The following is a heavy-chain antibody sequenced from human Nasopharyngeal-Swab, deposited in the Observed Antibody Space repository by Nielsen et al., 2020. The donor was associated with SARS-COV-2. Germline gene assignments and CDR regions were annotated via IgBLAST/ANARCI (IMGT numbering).Heavy chain of an antibody. CDR1: GFTFSSYG. CDR3: ARGRTSGYSYGFYFDY. D-gene: IGHD5-18*01. J-gene: IGHJ4*02. V-gene: IGHV3-33*01. CDR2: IWYDGSNK. Sequence: GESLKISCAASGFTFSSYGMHWVRQAPGKGLEWVAVIWYDGSNKYYADSVKGRFTISRDNSKNTLYLQMNSLRAEDTAVYYCARGRTSGYSYGFYFDYWGQGTLVTASS.